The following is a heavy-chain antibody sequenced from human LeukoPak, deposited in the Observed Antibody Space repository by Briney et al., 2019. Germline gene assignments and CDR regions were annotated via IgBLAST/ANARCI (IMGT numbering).Heavy chain of an antibody. CDR3: ARPDSSGMKHYAFDI. J-gene: IGHJ3*02. CDR1: GGSISSSSYY. CDR2: IYYSGST. Sequence: SETLSLTCTVSGGSISSSSYYWGWIRQPPGKGLEWIGSIYYSGSTYYNPSLKRRVTISVDTSKNQFSLKLSSVTAADTAVYYCARPDSSGMKHYAFDIWGQGTMVTVSS. V-gene: IGHV4-39*01. D-gene: IGHD3-22*01.